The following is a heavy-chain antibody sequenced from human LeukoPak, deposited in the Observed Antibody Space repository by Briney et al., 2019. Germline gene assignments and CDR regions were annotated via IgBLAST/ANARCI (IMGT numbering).Heavy chain of an antibody. CDR1: GGSISSSSYY. CDR3: ARDFGDSEEPGDY. D-gene: IGHD3-16*01. Sequence: SETLSLTCTVSGGSISSSSYYWGWIRQPPGKGLEWLRSIYYSGSTYYNPSLKSRVTISVDTSKNQFSLKLSSATAADTAVYYCARDFGDSEEPGDYWGQGTLVTVSS. V-gene: IGHV4-39*07. J-gene: IGHJ4*02. CDR2: IYYSGST.